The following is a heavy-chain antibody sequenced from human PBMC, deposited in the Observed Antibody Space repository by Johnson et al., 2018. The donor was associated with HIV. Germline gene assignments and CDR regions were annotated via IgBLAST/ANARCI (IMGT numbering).Heavy chain of an antibody. V-gene: IGHV3-30*18. CDR1: GFTFSSSA. CDR2: ISYDGSNK. CDR3: AKSTQASILRESGPYGAFDI. D-gene: IGHD3-10*01. Sequence: QMLLVESGGGVVQHGRSLRLSCAASGFTFSSSAMHWVRQAPGKGLEWVAVISYDGSNKYSADSVKGRFTISRDNSKNTLYLQMNSLRVEDTAVYYCAKSTQASILRESGPYGAFDIWGQGTMVTVSS. J-gene: IGHJ3*02.